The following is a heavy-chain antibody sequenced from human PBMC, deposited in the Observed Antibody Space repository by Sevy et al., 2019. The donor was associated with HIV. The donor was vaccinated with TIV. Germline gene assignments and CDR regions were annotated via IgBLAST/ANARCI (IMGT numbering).Heavy chain of an antibody. D-gene: IGHD3-3*01. J-gene: IGHJ4*02. V-gene: IGHV3-23*01. Sequence: GGSLRLSCAASGFTFSSYAMSWVRQAPGKGLEWVSAISGSGGSTYYADSVKGRFTISRDNSKNTLYLQMNSLRAEDTAVYYCAKATYDFWGGPIDYWGQGTLVTVSS. CDR2: ISGSGGST. CDR1: GFTFSSYA. CDR3: AKATYDFWGGPIDY.